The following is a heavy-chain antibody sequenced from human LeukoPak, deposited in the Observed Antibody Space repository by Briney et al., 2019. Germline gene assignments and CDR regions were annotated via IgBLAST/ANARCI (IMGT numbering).Heavy chain of an antibody. V-gene: IGHV3-30-3*01. CDR1: GFTFSSYA. CDR2: ISYDGSNK. D-gene: IGHD6-19*01. J-gene: IGHJ4*02. Sequence: GGSLRLSCAASGFTFSSYAMHWVRQAPGKGLEWVAVISYDGSNKYYADSVKGRFTISRDNSKNTLYLQMNSLRAEDTAVYYCARGFGWYPNYFDYWGQGTLVTVSS. CDR3: ARGFGWYPNYFDY.